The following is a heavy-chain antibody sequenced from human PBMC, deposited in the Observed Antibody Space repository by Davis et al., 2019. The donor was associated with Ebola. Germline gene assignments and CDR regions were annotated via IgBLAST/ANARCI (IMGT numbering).Heavy chain of an antibody. CDR2: IYNSGST. CDR1: SGSISSSTYY. D-gene: IGHD1-26*01. Sequence: PSETLSLTCTVSSGSISSSTYYWGWIRQPPGKGLEWIVSIYNSGSTYYNPSLKSRVTISVDTSKNQFSLKLSSVTAAETAVYYCARGRLLPRIVEATADFDYWGQGTLVTVSS. CDR3: ARGRLLPRIVEATADFDY. J-gene: IGHJ4*02. V-gene: IGHV4-39*01.